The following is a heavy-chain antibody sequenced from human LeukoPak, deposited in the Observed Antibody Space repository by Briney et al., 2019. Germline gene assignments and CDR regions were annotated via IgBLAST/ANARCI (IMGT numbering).Heavy chain of an antibody. V-gene: IGHV4-34*01. CDR3: ARGGYYSTYYFDY. Sequence: SEALSLTCAVYGGSFSGYYWSWIRQPPGKGPEWIGEINHSGSTNYNPSLKSRVTISVDTSKNQFSLKLSSVTAADTAVYYCARGGYYSTYYFDYWGQGTLVTVSS. J-gene: IGHJ4*02. CDR2: INHSGST. CDR1: GGSFSGYY. D-gene: IGHD4-11*01.